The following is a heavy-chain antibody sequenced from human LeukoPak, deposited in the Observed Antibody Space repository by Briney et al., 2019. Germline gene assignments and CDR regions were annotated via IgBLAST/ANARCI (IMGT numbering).Heavy chain of an antibody. CDR2: IDPSDSYT. CDR3: ASLPGYCSSTSCSSLFDY. V-gene: IGHV5-10-1*01. D-gene: IGHD2-2*01. CDR1: GYSFTSYW. J-gene: IGHJ4*02. Sequence: GESLRISCKGSGYSFTSYWINWVRQMPGKGLEWMGRIDPSDSYTNYSPSFQGHVTISADKPINTAYLQWSSLKASDTAMYYCASLPGYCSSTSCSSLFDYWGQGTLVTVSS.